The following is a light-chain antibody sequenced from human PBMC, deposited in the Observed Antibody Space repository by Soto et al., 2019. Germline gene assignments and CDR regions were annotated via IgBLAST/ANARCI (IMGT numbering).Light chain of an antibody. J-gene: IGKJ3*01. V-gene: IGKV1-6*01. CDR3: LQDSISPFT. CDR2: AAS. Sequence: AVQMTQSPSSLSASVGDRVTITCRASQGIRNDLGWYQQRPGKAPKLLIYAASNLQSGVPLRFSGSGSGTAFTLTISSLQPEDFATYYCLQDSISPFTFGPGTKVDIK. CDR1: QGIRND.